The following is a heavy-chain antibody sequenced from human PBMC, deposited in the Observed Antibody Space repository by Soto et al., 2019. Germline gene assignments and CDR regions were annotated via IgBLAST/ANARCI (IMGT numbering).Heavy chain of an antibody. CDR2: ITGTGGNT. Sequence: EVQLSESGGGLVQPGGSLRLSCAASGFPLSTYGMTWVRQAPGKGLEWVSAITGTGGNTYYVDSVKGRFTSSRDNSKNMLYLQVNSLRVEDTAVYYCARIRGYWYGLDVWGQGTTVTVSS. CDR1: GFPLSTYG. CDR3: ARIRGYWYGLDV. J-gene: IGHJ6*02. V-gene: IGHV3-23*01.